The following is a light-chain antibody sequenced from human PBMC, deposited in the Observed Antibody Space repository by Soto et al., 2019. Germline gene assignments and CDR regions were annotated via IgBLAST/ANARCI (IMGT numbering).Light chain of an antibody. CDR1: QSITRSY. CDR3: QQSSSSPET. J-gene: IGKJ1*01. V-gene: IGKV3-20*01. Sequence: EMVLTHSPGTLSLSPGEIATLSCRASQSITRSYIAWYQQKPGQAPRLLIYDASSRATGIPDRFGGSGSGTDFTLTISRLEPEDFAVYYCQQSSSSPETFGQGTKV. CDR2: DAS.